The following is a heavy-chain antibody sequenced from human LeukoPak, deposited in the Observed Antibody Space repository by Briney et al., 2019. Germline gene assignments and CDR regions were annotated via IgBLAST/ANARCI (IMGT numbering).Heavy chain of an antibody. Sequence: SETLSLTCTVSGGSNSSYYWSWIRQPPGKGLEWIGYIYYSGSTNYNPSLKSRLTISVDTSKNQFSLKLSSVTAADTAVYYCARDGYYDSSPPLNWGQGTLVTVSS. CDR3: ARDGYYDSSPPLN. J-gene: IGHJ4*02. V-gene: IGHV4-59*01. D-gene: IGHD3-22*01. CDR2: IYYSGST. CDR1: GGSNSSYY.